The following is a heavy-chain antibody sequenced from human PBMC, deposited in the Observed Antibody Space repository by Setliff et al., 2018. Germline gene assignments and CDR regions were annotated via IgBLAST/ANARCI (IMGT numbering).Heavy chain of an antibody. D-gene: IGHD6-6*01. CDR1: GFTFSSYT. CDR2: ITGDGGTT. V-gene: IGHV3-23*01. CDR3: AKSSGSSSSTNLEY. Sequence: GGSLRLSCRTSGFTFSSYTMNWVRQAPGKGLEWVSAITGDGGTTHYAGSVMGRFTIARDNSNSALYLQMHSLRVDDTALYYCAKSSGSSSSTNLEYLGPGTLVTVPQ. J-gene: IGHJ4*02.